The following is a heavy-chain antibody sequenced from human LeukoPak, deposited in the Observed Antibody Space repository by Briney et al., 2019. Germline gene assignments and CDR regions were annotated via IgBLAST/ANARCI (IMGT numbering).Heavy chain of an antibody. CDR2: IYPDDSDT. J-gene: IGHJ3*01. D-gene: IGHD3-22*01. CDR3: ARPNITSYYDSRGYDGFDV. V-gene: IGHV5-51*01. Sequence: GESPKISFKGSGXRFTTYWIAWVRQMPGKGMEWMGIIYPDDSDTRYSPSFQGEVTISADKSVSTAYLQWSSLKASDTAMYYCARPNITSYYDSRGYDGFDVWGQGTIVTVSS. CDR1: GXRFTTYW.